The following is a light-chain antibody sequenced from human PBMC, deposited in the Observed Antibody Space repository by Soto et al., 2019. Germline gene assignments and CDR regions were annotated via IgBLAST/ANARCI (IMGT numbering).Light chain of an antibody. CDR2: DAS. J-gene: IGKJ5*01. CDR3: QQRSIWPPII. V-gene: IGKV3-11*01. CDR1: QSVRHY. Sequence: IVLTQSPATLSLSPGERATLSCRASQSVRHYLAWYQQKPGQAPRLLIYDASNRATGIPARFSGSGSGTDFTLTISSLEPEDFAVYYCQQRSIWPPIIFGQGTRLAIK.